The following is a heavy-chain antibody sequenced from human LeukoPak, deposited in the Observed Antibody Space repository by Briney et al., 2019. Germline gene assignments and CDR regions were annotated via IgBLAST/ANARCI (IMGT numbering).Heavy chain of an antibody. D-gene: IGHD3-22*01. V-gene: IGHV4-30-4*08. CDR3: ARAFIMIVVQQDAFDI. J-gene: IGHJ3*02. CDR1: GGSISSGDYY. Sequence: SETLSLTCTVSGGSISSGDYYWSWIRQPPGKGLEWIGYIYYSGSTYYNPSLKSRVTISVDTSKNQFSLKLSSVTAADTAVYYCARAFIMIVVQQDAFDIWGQGTMVTVSS. CDR2: IYYSGST.